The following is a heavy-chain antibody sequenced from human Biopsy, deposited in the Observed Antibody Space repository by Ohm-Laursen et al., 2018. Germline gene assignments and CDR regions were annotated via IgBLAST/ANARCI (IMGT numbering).Heavy chain of an antibody. CDR2: MNPDSGGT. D-gene: IGHD3-10*01. Sequence: ASVKVSCKASGHTLTGHYMHWVRQAPGQGPEWMGWMNPDSGGTKYAQKFQGRVTMTRDTSISTAYMELSSLRSDDAAVYYCARDRHHAAGSYAGMDVWGQGTTVTVSS. J-gene: IGHJ6*02. V-gene: IGHV1-2*02. CDR1: GHTLTGHY. CDR3: ARDRHHAAGSYAGMDV.